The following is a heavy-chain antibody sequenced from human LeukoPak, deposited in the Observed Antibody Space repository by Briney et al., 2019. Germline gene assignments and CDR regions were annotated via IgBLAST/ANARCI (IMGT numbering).Heavy chain of an antibody. CDR3: ARRSGSYDY. Sequence: GGSLRLSCSASGFAFSSYAMHWVRQAPGKGLEYVSAISSDGGSTYYADSVRGRFTISRDNSKNTLNLQMSSLRAEDTAVYYCARRSGSYDYWGQGTLVTVSS. CDR1: GFAFSSYA. CDR2: ISSDGGST. J-gene: IGHJ4*02. V-gene: IGHV3-64D*09. D-gene: IGHD1-26*01.